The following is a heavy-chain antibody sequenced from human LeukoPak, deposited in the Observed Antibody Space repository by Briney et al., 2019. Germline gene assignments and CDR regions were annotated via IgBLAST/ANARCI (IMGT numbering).Heavy chain of an antibody. Sequence: SETLSLTCTVSGGSVSSGSYYWNWIRQPPGKGLEWIGYIYYSGSTNYNPSLNCRVTISLDTSKNQFSLKLSSVTAADTAVFYCARGYSSIRGWFDPWGQGTPVTVSS. V-gene: IGHV4-61*01. CDR2: IYYSGST. J-gene: IGHJ5*02. CDR1: GGSVSSGSYY. CDR3: ARGYSSIRGWFDP. D-gene: IGHD6-13*01.